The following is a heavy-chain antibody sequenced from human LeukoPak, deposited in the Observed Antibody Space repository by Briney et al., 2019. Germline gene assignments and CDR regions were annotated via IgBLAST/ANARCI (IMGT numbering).Heavy chain of an antibody. CDR1: GYSFTDYW. CDR2: FNPRDSNT. V-gene: IGHV5-51*01. J-gene: IGHJ3*02. Sequence: GESLKISCKVSGYSFTDYWIGWVRQMPGKGLEWMGIFNPRDSNTRYSPSLQGQVTISGDRSISTAYLQWSSLKASDTAIYYCARHDNGGLVRGVIPADALDIWGQGTMVTVSS. CDR3: ARHDNGGLVRGVIPADALDI. D-gene: IGHD3-10*01.